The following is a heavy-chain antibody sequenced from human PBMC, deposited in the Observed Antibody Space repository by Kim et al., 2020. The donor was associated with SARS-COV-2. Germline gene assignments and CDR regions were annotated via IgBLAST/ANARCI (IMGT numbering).Heavy chain of an antibody. CDR2: MNPNSGNT. CDR3: ARVRYDILTGRYYYYGMDV. J-gene: IGHJ6*02. V-gene: IGHV1-8*01. Sequence: ASVKVSCQASGYTFTSYDINWVRQATGQGLEWMGWMNPNSGNTGYAQKFQGRVTMTRNTSISTAYMELSSLRSEDTAVYYCARVRYDILTGRYYYYGMDVWGQGTTVTVSS. CDR1: GYTFTSYD. D-gene: IGHD3-9*01.